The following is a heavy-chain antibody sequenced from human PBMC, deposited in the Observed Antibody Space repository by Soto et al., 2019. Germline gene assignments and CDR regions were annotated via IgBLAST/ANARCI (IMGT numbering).Heavy chain of an antibody. Sequence: QITLNESGPTVVRPTETLTLTCRFSGFSLTTSGVGVGWIRQSPRKAPQWLALIYWDDDKRYSASLKSRFTITQDTSKIQVVLTVSDLDPTDTATYYCAHRVLRTVFGLVTTTAIYFDFWGQGTPVAVSS. CDR1: GFSLTTSGVG. J-gene: IGHJ4*02. D-gene: IGHD3-3*01. CDR2: IYWDDDK. V-gene: IGHV2-5*02. CDR3: AHRVLRTVFGLVTTTAIYFDF.